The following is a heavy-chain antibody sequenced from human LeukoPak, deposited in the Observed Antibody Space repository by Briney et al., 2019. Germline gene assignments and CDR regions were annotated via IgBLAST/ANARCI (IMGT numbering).Heavy chain of an antibody. J-gene: IGHJ4*02. CDR2: ISSSSSTI. D-gene: IGHD2-15*01. CDR1: GFTFSSYS. CDR3: ARENVVGVDY. V-gene: IGHV3-48*01. Sequence: GGSLRLSCAASGFTFSSYSMNWVRQAPGKGLEWVSYISSSSSTIYYADSVKGRFTISRDNSKNTLYLQMNSLRAEDTAVYYCARENVVGVDYWGQGTLVTVSS.